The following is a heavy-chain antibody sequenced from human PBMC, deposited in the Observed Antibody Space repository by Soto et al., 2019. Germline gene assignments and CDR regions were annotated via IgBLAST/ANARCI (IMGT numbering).Heavy chain of an antibody. CDR3: ARTLRDYYDSSGYYYDWFDP. V-gene: IGHV4-30-2*01. CDR2: IYHSGST. Sequence: SETLSLTCAVSGGSISSGGYSWSWIRQPPGKGLEWIGYIYHSGSTYYNPSLKSRVTISVDRSKNQFSLKLSSVTAADTAVYYCARTLRDYYDSSGYYYDWFDPWGQGTLVTVSS. CDR1: GGSISSGGYS. D-gene: IGHD3-22*01. J-gene: IGHJ5*02.